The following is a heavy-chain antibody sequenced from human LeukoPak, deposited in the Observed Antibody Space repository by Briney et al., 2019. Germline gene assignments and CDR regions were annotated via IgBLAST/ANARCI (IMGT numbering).Heavy chain of an antibody. CDR2: INNDGRST. Sequence: QPGGSLRLSCEASGFTFSAYAMTWVRQAPGKGLVWVSRINNDGRSTSYAGSVKGRFTISRDNAKNTLYLQMNSLRAEDTAVYYCARDNEYCTGGTCRLDYWGQGALVTVSS. V-gene: IGHV3-74*01. D-gene: IGHD2-15*01. CDR3: ARDNEYCTGGTCRLDY. CDR1: GFTFSAYA. J-gene: IGHJ4*02.